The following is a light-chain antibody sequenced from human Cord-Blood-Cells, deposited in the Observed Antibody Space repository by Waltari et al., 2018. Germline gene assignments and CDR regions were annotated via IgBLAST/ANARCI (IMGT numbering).Light chain of an antibody. CDR2: AAS. J-gene: IGKJ4*01. CDR1: QSITSN. V-gene: IGKV1-39*01. CDR3: QQSYSTPQVT. Sequence: DIQMTQPPSSLSASVGARVTITCRASQSITSNFKWYQQKPGKAPKLLMYAASSLQSGVPSRFSGSGSGTDFTLTISSLQPEDFATYYCQQSYSTPQVTFGGGTKVEIK.